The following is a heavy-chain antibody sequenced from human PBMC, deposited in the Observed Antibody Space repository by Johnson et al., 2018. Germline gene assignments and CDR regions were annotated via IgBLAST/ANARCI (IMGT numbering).Heavy chain of an antibody. CDR2: IWYDGSIE. CDR3: AKDLVVVPAAIGRGGGYYYYGMDV. V-gene: IGHV3-33*06. CDR1: GFTFSHSG. J-gene: IGHJ6*02. D-gene: IGHD2-2*02. Sequence: QVQLVQSGGGVVQPGRSPRLSCAASGFTFSHSGMHWVRQAPGKGLEWVAVIWYDGSIEYYADSVKGRFTISRDNSKNTLYLQMNSLRAEDTAVYYCAKDLVVVPAAIGRGGGYYYYGMDVWGQGTTVTVSS.